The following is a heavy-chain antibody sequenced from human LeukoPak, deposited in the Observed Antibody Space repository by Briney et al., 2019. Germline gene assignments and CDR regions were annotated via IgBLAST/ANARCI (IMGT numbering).Heavy chain of an antibody. V-gene: IGHV1-2*02. Sequence: GASLKVSCKASGYTFTGYYINWVRQAPGQGLEWMGWINPNSGGTNYAQKFRGRVTMTRDTSISTAYMELSRLRSDDTAVYYCARAQVEYCSGGRCYSGYWGQGTLVTVSS. J-gene: IGHJ4*02. CDR1: GYTFTGYY. CDR3: ARAQVEYCSGGRCYSGY. CDR2: INPNSGGT. D-gene: IGHD2-15*01.